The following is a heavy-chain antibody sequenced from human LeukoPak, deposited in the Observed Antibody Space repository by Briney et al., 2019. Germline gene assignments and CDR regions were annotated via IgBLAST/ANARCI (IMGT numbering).Heavy chain of an antibody. D-gene: IGHD2-2*02. Sequence: GGSLRLSCAASGFTFSSYGMHWVRQAPGKGLEWVAVIWYDGSNKYYAGSVKGRFTISRDNSKNTLYLQMNSLRAEDTAVYYCARDQIVVVPAAIEYYYGMDVWGQGTTVTVSS. V-gene: IGHV3-33*01. CDR3: ARDQIVVVPAAIEYYYGMDV. CDR2: IWYDGSNK. CDR1: GFTFSSYG. J-gene: IGHJ6*02.